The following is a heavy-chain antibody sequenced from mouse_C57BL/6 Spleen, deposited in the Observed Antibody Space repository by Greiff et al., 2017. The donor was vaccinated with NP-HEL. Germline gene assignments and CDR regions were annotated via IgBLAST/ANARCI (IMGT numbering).Heavy chain of an antibody. CDR3: ARNSGLRWYFDV. J-gene: IGHJ1*03. D-gene: IGHD2-2*01. V-gene: IGHV1-4*01. Sequence: VQLQQSGAELARPGASVKMSCKASGYTFTSYTMHWVKQRPGQGLEWIGYINPSSGYTKYNQKFKDKATLTADKSSSTAYMQLSSLTSEDSAVYYCARNSGLRWYFDVWGTGTTVTVSS. CDR1: GYTFTSYT. CDR2: INPSSGYT.